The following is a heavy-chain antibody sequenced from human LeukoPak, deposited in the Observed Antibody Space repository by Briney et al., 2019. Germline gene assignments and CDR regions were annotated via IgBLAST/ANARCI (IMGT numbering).Heavy chain of an antibody. Sequence: PSETLSLTCTVSGGSITSSNWWSWVRPPPGKGLGWIGEIYDSGSTNYNPSLKSRVTISVDTSKNQFSLKLSSVTAADTAVYYCAREALGCSSTSCYHVDYYYMDVWGKGTTVTVSS. CDR2: IYDSGST. CDR1: GGSITSSNW. J-gene: IGHJ6*03. CDR3: AREALGCSSTSCYHVDYYYMDV. V-gene: IGHV4-4*02. D-gene: IGHD2-2*01.